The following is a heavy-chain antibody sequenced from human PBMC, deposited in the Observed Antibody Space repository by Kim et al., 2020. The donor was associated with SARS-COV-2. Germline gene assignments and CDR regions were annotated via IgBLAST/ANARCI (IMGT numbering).Heavy chain of an antibody. CDR1: GYTFTSYA. V-gene: IGHV1-3*01. J-gene: IGHJ6*02. CDR2: INAGNGNT. CDR3: ARMGYSSSWDNSGMDV. Sequence: ASVKVSCKASGYTFTSYAMHWVRQAPGQRLEWMGWINAGNGNTKYSQKFQGRVTITRDTSASTAYMELSSLRSEDTAVYYCARMGYSSSWDNSGMDVWGQGTTVTVSS. D-gene: IGHD6-13*01.